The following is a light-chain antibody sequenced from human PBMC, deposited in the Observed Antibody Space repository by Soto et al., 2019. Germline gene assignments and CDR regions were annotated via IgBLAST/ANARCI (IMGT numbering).Light chain of an antibody. J-gene: IGKJ4*01. CDR3: QQYGSSPLLT. V-gene: IGKV3-20*01. CDR2: GAS. Sequence: EIVLTQSPGTLSLSPRERATLSCRASQSVSSSYLAWYQQKPGQAPRLLIYGASSRATGIPDRFSGSGSGTDFTLTISRLEPEDFAVYYCQQYGSSPLLTFGGGTNVEIK. CDR1: QSVSSSY.